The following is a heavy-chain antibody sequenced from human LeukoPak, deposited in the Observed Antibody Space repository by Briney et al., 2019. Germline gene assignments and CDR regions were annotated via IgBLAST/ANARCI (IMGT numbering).Heavy chain of an antibody. CDR2: IIPIFGTA. V-gene: IGHV1-69*01. D-gene: IGHD3-22*01. CDR1: GGTFSSYA. CDR3: AREYYYDSSGYLFDY. J-gene: IGHJ4*02. Sequence: SVKVSCKASGGTFSSYAISWVRQAPGQGLEWMGGIIPIFGTANYAQKFQGRVTITADESTSTAYMELSSPRSEDTAVYYCAREYYYDSSGYLFDYWGQGTLVTVSS.